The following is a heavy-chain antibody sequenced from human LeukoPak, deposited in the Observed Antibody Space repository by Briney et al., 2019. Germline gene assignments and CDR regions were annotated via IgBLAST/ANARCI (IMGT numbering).Heavy chain of an antibody. V-gene: IGHV4-59*01. Sequence: PSETLSLTCTVSDGSISSYYWNWIRQPPGKGLEWIGYIYYSGSTNYNPSLKSRVTISVDTSKNQFSLKLSSVTAADTAVYYCARGPPSYDFWSGYYTDYWGQGTLVTVSS. D-gene: IGHD3-3*01. CDR3: ARGPPSYDFWSGYYTDY. CDR2: IYYSGST. CDR1: DGSISSYY. J-gene: IGHJ4*02.